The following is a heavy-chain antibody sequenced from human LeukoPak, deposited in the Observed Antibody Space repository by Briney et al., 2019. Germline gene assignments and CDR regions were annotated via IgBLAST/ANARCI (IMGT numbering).Heavy chain of an antibody. J-gene: IGHJ4*02. D-gene: IGHD3-10*01. CDR1: GFTFSNYW. CDR2: ISNDGTST. Sequence: GGSLRVSCVASGFTFSNYWMHWVRQDAGKGLLWVARISNDGTSTTYADSVQGRFSISRDNAKNTLYLQMNSLRAEDTAVYYCARDPTIIMVRGVFYVGYFDYWGLGTLVTVSS. V-gene: IGHV3-74*01. CDR3: ARDPTIIMVRGVFYVGYFDY.